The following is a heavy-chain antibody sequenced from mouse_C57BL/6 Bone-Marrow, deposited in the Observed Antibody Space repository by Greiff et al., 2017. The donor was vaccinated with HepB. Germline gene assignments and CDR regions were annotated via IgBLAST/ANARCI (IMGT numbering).Heavy chain of an antibody. CDR1: GYAFTNYL. D-gene: IGHD4-1*01. V-gene: IGHV1-54*01. CDR2: INPGSGGT. CDR3: ARMGPYYFDY. Sequence: VQLQQSGAELVRPGTSVKVSCKASGYAFTNYLIEWVKQRPGQGLEWIGVINPGSGGTNYNEKFKGKATLTADKSSSTAYMQLSSLTSEDSAVYFCARMGPYYFDYWGHGTTLTVSS. J-gene: IGHJ2*01.